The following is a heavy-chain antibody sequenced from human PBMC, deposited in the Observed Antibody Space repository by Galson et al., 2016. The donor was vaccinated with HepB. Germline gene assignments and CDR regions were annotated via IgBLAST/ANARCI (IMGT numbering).Heavy chain of an antibody. CDR2: ISIDGGDT. J-gene: IGHJ4*02. D-gene: IGHD3-22*01. V-gene: IGHV3-64D*06. CDR3: VEGGYYDGKGFDY. Sequence: SLRLSCAASGFTLINYGMHWVRQAPGKGLEYVSTISIDGGDTNYADSVKGRFTISRDNSKNTLYLQMSSLRPEDTAVYYCVEGGYYDGKGFDYWGQGTLVTVSS. CDR1: GFTLINYG.